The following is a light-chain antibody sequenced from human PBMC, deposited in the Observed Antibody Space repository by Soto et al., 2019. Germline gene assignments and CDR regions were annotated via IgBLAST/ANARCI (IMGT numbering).Light chain of an antibody. Sequence: DVVMTQSPLSLPVTLGQPASISCRSSQSLVYSDGDTYLNWFQQRPGKSPRRLIYKVSKRDSGIAVKFSGSVSGTDFTLKIRRVEADAVEIYYGMHDTYWPLTFGWGTMVEI. CDR1: QSLVYSDGDTY. J-gene: IGKJ4*01. CDR2: KVS. V-gene: IGKV2-30*01. CDR3: MHDTYWPLT.